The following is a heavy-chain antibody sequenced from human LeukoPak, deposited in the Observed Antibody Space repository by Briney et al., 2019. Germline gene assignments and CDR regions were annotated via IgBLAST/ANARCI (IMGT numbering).Heavy chain of an antibody. CDR3: AKVGADYYDSSGYRYYFDY. V-gene: IGHV3-48*03. Sequence: GGSLRLSCAASGFTFSSYEMNWVRLAPGKGLEWVSYISESGSAIYYADSVKGRFTISRDNAKNSLYLQMNSLRAEDTAVYYCAKVGADYYDSSGYRYYFDYWGQGTLVTVSS. J-gene: IGHJ4*02. D-gene: IGHD3-22*01. CDR1: GFTFSSYE. CDR2: ISESGSAI.